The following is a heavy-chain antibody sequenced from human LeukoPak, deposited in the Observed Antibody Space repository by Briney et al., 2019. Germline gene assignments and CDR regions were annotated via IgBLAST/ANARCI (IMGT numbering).Heavy chain of an antibody. V-gene: IGHV3-23*01. CDR1: GFTFSSYA. D-gene: IGHD3-10*01. CDR2: ISGSGGST. Sequence: GGSLRLSCAASGFTFSSYAMSWVRQAPGKGLEWVSAISGSGGSTYYADSVKGRFTISRDNSKNTLYLQMNSLRAEDTAAYYCAKFPIYGSGRPPSDYWGQGTLVTVSS. J-gene: IGHJ4*02. CDR3: AKFPIYGSGRPPSDY.